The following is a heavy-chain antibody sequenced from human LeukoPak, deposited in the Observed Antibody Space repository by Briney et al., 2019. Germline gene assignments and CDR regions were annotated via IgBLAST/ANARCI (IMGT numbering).Heavy chain of an antibody. J-gene: IGHJ6*04. CDR3: ARDPTNDYYGMDV. Sequence: ASVKVSCKASGYTFTSYGISWVRQAPGQGLEWMGWISAYNGNTNYAQKLQGRVTMTTDTSTSTAYVELRSLRSDDTAVYYCARDPTNDYYGMDVWGKGTTVTVSS. V-gene: IGHV1-18*04. CDR1: GYTFTSYG. CDR2: ISAYNGNT.